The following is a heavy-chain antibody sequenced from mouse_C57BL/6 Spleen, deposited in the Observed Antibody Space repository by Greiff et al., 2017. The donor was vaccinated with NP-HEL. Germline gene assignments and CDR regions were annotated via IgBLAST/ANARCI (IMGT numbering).Heavy chain of an antibody. J-gene: IGHJ2*01. V-gene: IGHV1-64*01. D-gene: IGHD1-1*01. CDR2: IHPNSGST. CDR3: ARKGGWYGSSPHYFDY. Sequence: QVQLQQPGAELVKPGASVKLSCKASGYTFTSYWMHWVKQRPGQGLEWIGMIHPNSGSTNYNEKFKSKATLTVDKSSSTAYMQLSSLTSEDSAVYYCARKGGWYGSSPHYFDYWGQGTTLTVSS. CDR1: GYTFTSYW.